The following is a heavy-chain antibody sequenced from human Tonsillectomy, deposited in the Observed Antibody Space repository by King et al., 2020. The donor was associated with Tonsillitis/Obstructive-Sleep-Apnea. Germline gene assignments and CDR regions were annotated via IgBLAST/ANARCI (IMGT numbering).Heavy chain of an antibody. D-gene: IGHD3-16*01. CDR2: ISSDGNNK. V-gene: IGHV3-30*18. Sequence: VQLVESGGGVVQPGRSLKLSCAASGFMFSNYGMHWVRQAPGKGLEWVAVISSDGNNKYYGDSVNGRFTISRDKSKNTLYLRMNSLRVEDTAVYYCAKDSGAGWGPSYLDYWAREPWSPSPQ. CDR3: AKDSGAGWGPSYLDY. J-gene: IGHJ4*02. CDR1: GFMFSNYG.